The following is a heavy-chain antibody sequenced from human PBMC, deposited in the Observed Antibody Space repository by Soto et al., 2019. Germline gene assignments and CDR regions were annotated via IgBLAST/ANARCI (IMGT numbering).Heavy chain of an antibody. V-gene: IGHV3-7*01. Sequence: GSLRLSCAASGLTFSSYWMRWVRQAPGKGLEWVANIKQDGSQKYYVDSVKGRFTISRDNAKNSLYLQMNSLRVEETAVYYCASAYYYDSSGYSPGGYWGQGTLVTVSS. CDR2: IKQDGSQK. J-gene: IGHJ4*02. D-gene: IGHD3-22*01. CDR1: GLTFSSYW. CDR3: ASAYYYDSSGYSPGGY.